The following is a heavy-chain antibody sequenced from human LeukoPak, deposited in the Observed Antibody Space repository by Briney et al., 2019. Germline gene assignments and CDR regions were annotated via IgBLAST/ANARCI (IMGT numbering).Heavy chain of an antibody. V-gene: IGHV3-7*04. CDR2: IKQDGSEK. J-gene: IGHJ4*02. CDR1: GFTFSSYW. Sequence: GGSLRLSCAASGFTFSSYWMSRVRQAPGKGLEWVANIKQDGSEKSYVDSVKGRFTISRDNAKNSLYLQMNGLRAEDAAVYYCARGYYDPGLFDYWGQGTPVTVSS. D-gene: IGHD3-22*01. CDR3: ARGYYDPGLFDY.